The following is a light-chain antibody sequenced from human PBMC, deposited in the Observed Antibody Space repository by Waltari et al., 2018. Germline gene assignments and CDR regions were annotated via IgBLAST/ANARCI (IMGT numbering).Light chain of an antibody. CDR2: DVS. CDR3: SSYISSDTLEL. Sequence: HSALTQPASVSGSPGQSITISCTGTSSDVGGSNYVSWYQQPPGKAPKLMIYDVSNRPSGVSNRFSGSKSGNTASLTISGLQAEDEADYYCSSYISSDTLELFGGGTSLTVL. CDR1: SSDVGGSNY. J-gene: IGLJ2*01. V-gene: IGLV2-14*03.